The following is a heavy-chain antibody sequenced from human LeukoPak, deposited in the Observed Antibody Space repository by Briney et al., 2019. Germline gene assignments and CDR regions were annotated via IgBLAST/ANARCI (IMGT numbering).Heavy chain of an antibody. Sequence: PSETLSLTCTVSGGSVSNYYWSWIRQSAEKGLEWIGRVYPTGDTTYNPSLKGRVTMSVGASKNQFSLKLSSVTAADTAVYYCARGGSSAAAVFDYWGQGTLVTVSS. CDR2: VYPTGDT. CDR1: GGSVSNYY. J-gene: IGHJ4*02. V-gene: IGHV4-4*07. CDR3: ARGGSSAAAVFDY. D-gene: IGHD6-13*01.